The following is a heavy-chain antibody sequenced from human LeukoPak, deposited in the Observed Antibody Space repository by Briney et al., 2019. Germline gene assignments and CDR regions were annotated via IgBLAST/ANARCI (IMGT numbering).Heavy chain of an antibody. Sequence: ASVKVSCKASGYTFTGYYMHWVRRAPGQGLEWMGWINPDSGGTNYAQKFQGRVTMTRDTSISTAYMELSRLRSDDTAVYYCARIPLGYSSSWYAYFDYWGQGTLVTVSS. CDR1: GYTFTGYY. CDR3: ARIPLGYSSSWYAYFDY. J-gene: IGHJ4*02. V-gene: IGHV1-2*02. D-gene: IGHD6-13*01. CDR2: INPDSGGT.